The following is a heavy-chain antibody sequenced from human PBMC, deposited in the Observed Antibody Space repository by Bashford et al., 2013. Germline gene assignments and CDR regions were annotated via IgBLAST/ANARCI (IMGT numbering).Heavy chain of an antibody. CDR1: GVTFSSDA. CDR3: AKGSPGAPYFGLDV. D-gene: IGHD2-21*01. J-gene: IGHJ6*02. V-gene: IGHV3-23*01. Sequence: GGSVRLSCAASGVTFSSDAMTWVRQAPGKGLEWVSSISGTGGRTYYADSVKGHFTISRDNSKNTLYLQMNSLRVEDTAVYYCAKGSPGAPYFGLDVWGQGTTVTVSS. CDR2: ISGTGGRT.